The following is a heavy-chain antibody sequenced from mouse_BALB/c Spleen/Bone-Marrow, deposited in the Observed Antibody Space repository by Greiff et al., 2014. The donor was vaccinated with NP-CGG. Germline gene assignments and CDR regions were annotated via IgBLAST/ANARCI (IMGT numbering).Heavy chain of an antibody. V-gene: IGHV1-69*02. CDR2: IYPSDSYT. CDR1: GYTFTSYW. Sequence: QVQLQQPGAELVRPGASVKLSCKTSGYTFTSYWINWVKQRPGQGLEWIGNIYPSDSYTTYNQKFKDKATLTVDKSSSTAYMQLSSPTSEDSAVYYCTRPGYYYGSSPYAMGYWVKEPQSPSPQ. CDR3: TRPGYYYGSSPYAMGY. J-gene: IGHJ4*01. D-gene: IGHD1-1*01.